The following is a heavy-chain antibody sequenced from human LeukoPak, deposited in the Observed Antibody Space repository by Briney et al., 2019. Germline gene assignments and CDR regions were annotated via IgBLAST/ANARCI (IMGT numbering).Heavy chain of an antibody. J-gene: IGHJ4*02. CDR2: ISSSSSYI. Sequence: GGSLRLSCAASGFTFSSYSMNWVRQAPGKGLEWVSSISSSSSYIYYADSVKGRFTISRDNAKNSLYLQMNSLRAEDTAVYYCASVPGIAVAGTDYWGQRTLVTVSS. D-gene: IGHD6-19*01. CDR3: ASVPGIAVAGTDY. CDR1: GFTFSSYS. V-gene: IGHV3-21*01.